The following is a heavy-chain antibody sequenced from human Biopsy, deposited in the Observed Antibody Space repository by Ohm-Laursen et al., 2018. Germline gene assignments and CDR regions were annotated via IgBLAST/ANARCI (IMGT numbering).Heavy chain of an antibody. CDR3: ARGMRSSGWPYFDS. J-gene: IGHJ4*02. Sequence: GTLPLTCTVSGDSVSSGSFYWTWIRQPPGQGLEYIGYIYDRGSTANYNPSPESRVTMSVDMPKNQFSLKLSSVTAADTAIYYCARGMRSSGWPYFDSWGQGTLVTVSS. D-gene: IGHD6-19*01. V-gene: IGHV4-61*01. CDR2: IYDRGSTA. CDR1: GDSVSSGSFY.